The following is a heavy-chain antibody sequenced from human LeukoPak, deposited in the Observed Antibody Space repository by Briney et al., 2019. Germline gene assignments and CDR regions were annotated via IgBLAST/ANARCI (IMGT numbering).Heavy chain of an antibody. D-gene: IGHD6-19*01. Sequence: SSETLSLTCTVSGGYISSYYWSWIRQPPGEGLEWIGYVYYTGSTNYNPSLKSRVSISVDTSKNQFSLKLRSVSAADTAVYYCARDRTRVSGWYDYWGQGTLVTVSS. CDR2: VYYTGST. CDR1: GGYISSYY. V-gene: IGHV4-59*01. CDR3: ARDRTRVSGWYDY. J-gene: IGHJ4*02.